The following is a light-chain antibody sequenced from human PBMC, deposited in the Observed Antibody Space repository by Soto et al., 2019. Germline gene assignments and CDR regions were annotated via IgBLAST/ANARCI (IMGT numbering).Light chain of an antibody. CDR1: SSDVGAYDF. CDR3: SSYTTSSTRV. CDR2: EVR. V-gene: IGLV2-14*03. J-gene: IGLJ1*01. Sequence: SVLTQPASVSGCPGQSITISCTGTSSDVGAYDFVSWYQQHPDKAPKLMIYEVRNRPSGVSNRFSGSKSVNTATLTISGLQAEDEADYYCSSYTTSSTRVFGTGTKVTVL.